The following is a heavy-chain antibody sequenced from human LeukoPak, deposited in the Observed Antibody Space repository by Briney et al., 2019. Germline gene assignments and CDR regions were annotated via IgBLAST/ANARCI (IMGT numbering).Heavy chain of an antibody. V-gene: IGHV4-59*11. CDR1: GVSIGSHY. D-gene: IGHD3-10*01. J-gene: IGHJ5*02. CDR3: ARDDYRGVTNFDP. CDR2: VYNSGTT. Sequence: SETLSLTCTVSGVSIGSHYWSWIRQSPGKGLEWIGCVYNSGTTVYNPSLTGRVTISVDTSKNQYSLNLRSVTAADAAVYYCARDDYRGVTNFDPWGQGTLVTVSS.